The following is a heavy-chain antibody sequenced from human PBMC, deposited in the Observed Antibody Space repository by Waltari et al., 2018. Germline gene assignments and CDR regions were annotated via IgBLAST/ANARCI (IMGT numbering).Heavy chain of an antibody. J-gene: IGHJ4*02. D-gene: IGHD1-26*01. CDR1: GYTFNDYY. CDR2: SNPKTGGT. V-gene: IGHV1-2*02. CDR3: ARDGIGGAHLDY. Sequence: VQLVQSGAEAKKPEASVKVSCQASGYTFNDYYIYWVRQAPGQGLEWVGYSNPKTGGTAFAQKVRGRVTRTSDTSISTADMELSGLTSDDTAVYYCARDGIGGAHLDYWGQGTLVTVSS.